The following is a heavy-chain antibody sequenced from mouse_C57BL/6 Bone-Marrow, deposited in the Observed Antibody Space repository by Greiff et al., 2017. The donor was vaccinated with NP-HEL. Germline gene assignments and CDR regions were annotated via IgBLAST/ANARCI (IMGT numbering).Heavy chain of an antibody. D-gene: IGHD1-1*01. V-gene: IGHV1-69*01. CDR3: ARGYTTVLFDY. CDR1: GYTFTSYW. Sequence: QVQLQQPGAELVMPGASVKLSCKASGYTFTSYWMHWVKQRPGQGLEWIGEIDPSDSYTNYNQKFKGKSTLTVDKSSSTAYMQLSSLTSEDSAVYYCARGYTTVLFDYWGQGTTLTVSS. J-gene: IGHJ2*01. CDR2: IDPSDSYT.